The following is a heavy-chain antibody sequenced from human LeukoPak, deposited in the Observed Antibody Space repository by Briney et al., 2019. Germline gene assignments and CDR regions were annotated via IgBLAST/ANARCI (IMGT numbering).Heavy chain of an antibody. CDR2: ISGYNGNT. D-gene: IGHD3-3*01. V-gene: IGHV1-18*01. CDR3: ATAHDFWSGWWLY. J-gene: IGHJ4*02. Sequence: ASVKVSCKASGYTFTSYGISWVRQAPGQGLEWMGWISGYNGNTNYVQKLQDRVTMTTDTSTSTAYMELSSLRSEDTAVYYCATAHDFWSGWWLYWGQGTLVTVSS. CDR1: GYTFTSYG.